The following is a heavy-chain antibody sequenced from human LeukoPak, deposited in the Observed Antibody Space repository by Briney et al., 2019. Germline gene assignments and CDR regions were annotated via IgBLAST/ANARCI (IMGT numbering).Heavy chain of an antibody. D-gene: IGHD2-2*01. CDR1: GFTFSDYY. CDR2: ISGRSNYI. Sequence: GGSLRLSCAASGFTFSDYYMSWIRQAPGKGLEWVSSISGRSNYIFYADSVKGRFTISRDNAENSLYLLLNSLRVEDTAVYYCARGSTLGSCTSSSCHNWFDPWGQGTLVTVSS. J-gene: IGHJ5*02. V-gene: IGHV3-11*06. CDR3: ARGSTLGSCTSSSCHNWFDP.